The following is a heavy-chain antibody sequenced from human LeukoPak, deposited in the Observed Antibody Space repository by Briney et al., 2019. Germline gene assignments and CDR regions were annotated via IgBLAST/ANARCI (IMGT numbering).Heavy chain of an antibody. J-gene: IGHJ4*02. V-gene: IGHV4-34*01. CDR3: ARGVYCSGGSCYSKYYFDY. CDR2: INHSGST. D-gene: IGHD2-15*01. CDR1: GGSFSGYY. Sequence: PSETLSLTCAVYGGSFSGYYWSWIRQPPGKGLEWIGEINHSGSTNYNPSLKSRVTISVDTSKNQFSLKLSSVTAADTAVYYCARGVYCSGGSCYSKYYFDYWGQGTLVTVSS.